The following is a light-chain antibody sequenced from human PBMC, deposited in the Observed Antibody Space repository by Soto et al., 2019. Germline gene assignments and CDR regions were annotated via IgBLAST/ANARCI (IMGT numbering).Light chain of an antibody. CDR3: QQYVHWPPGT. J-gene: IGKJ1*01. CDR1: QGVGSNY. V-gene: IGKV3-20*01. CDR2: GAS. Sequence: EIVLTQSPGTLSLSPGERATLSCKASQGVGSNYLAWYQQKPGQAPRPLIYGASSRATGIPDRFSGSGSGADFTLTISRLEPEDCAVYYCQQYVHWPPGTFGQGTTVEIK.